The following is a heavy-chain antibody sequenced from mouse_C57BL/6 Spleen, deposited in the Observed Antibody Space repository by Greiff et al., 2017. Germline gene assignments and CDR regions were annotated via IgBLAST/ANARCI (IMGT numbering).Heavy chain of an antibody. Sequence: EVKLQESGGGLVKPGGSLKLSCAASGFTFSSYAMSWVRQTPEKRLEWVATISDGGSYTYYPDNVKGRFTIYRDNANHNLYLQMSHLKCEDTAMYYCARDRDYYGSSSGGAMDYWGQGTSVTVSS. V-gene: IGHV5-4*01. D-gene: IGHD1-1*01. CDR1: GFTFSSYA. CDR2: ISDGGSYT. CDR3: ARDRDYYGSSSGGAMDY. J-gene: IGHJ4*01.